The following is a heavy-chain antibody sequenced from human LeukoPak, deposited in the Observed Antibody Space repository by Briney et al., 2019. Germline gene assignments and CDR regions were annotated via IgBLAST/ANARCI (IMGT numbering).Heavy chain of an antibody. CDR3: ATYVRGDFDY. Sequence: GGSLRLSCATSGFTFSSYAMSWVRQAPGKGLEWVSTVSGGGGSTWYTDSVKGRFTISRDNSKNTLYLQMNSLRAEDTAVYYCATYVRGDFDYWGQGTLVTVSS. J-gene: IGHJ4*02. CDR1: GFTFSSYA. D-gene: IGHD3-10*02. V-gene: IGHV3-23*01. CDR2: VSGGGGST.